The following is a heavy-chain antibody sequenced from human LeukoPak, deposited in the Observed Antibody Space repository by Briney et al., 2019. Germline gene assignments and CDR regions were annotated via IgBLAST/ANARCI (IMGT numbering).Heavy chain of an antibody. J-gene: IGHJ6*02. CDR2: INHSGST. D-gene: IGHD6-13*01. CDR3: ARADSSSWYHSPYYYYGMDV. Sequence: PSETLSLTCAVYGGSFSGYYWSWIRQPPGKGLECIGEINHSGSTNYNPSLKSRVTISVDTSKNQFSLKLSSVTAADTAVYYCARADSSSWYHSPYYYYGMDVWGQGTTVTVSS. V-gene: IGHV4-34*01. CDR1: GGSFSGYY.